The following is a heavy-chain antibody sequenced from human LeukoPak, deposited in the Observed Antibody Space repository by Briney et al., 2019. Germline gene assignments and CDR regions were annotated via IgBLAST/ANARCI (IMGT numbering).Heavy chain of an antibody. CDR1: GGSFSGYY. D-gene: IGHD6-6*01. J-gene: IGHJ6*03. CDR3: TRCIAPRPHYYYYRDV. Sequence: PSETLSLTCAVYGGSFSGYYWSWIRQPPGKGLEWIGEINHSGSTNYNPSLKSRVTISVDTSKKQFSLKLSSVTAADTDVYYCTRCIAPRPHYYYYRDVGGKGTTATVSS. V-gene: IGHV4-34*01. CDR2: INHSGST.